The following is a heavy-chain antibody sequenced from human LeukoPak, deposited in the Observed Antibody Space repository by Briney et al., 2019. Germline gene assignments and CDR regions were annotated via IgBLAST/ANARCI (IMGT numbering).Heavy chain of an antibody. V-gene: IGHV3-23*01. CDR3: AKSLYGGCDY. Sequence: GGSLRLSCAASGFIFSTYAMSWVRQAPGKGLEWVSGVNGNGGNTSYADSVKGRFTIFRDNSKNTVYLQMNSLRVEDTAVYYCAKSLYGGCDYWGRGTVVTVSS. CDR1: GFIFSTYA. D-gene: IGHD3-16*02. J-gene: IGHJ4*02. CDR2: VNGNGGNT.